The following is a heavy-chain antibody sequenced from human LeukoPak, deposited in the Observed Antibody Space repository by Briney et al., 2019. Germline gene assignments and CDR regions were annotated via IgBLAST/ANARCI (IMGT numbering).Heavy chain of an antibody. Sequence: GGSLRLSCAASGFTFSSYWMSWVRQAPGKGLAWVANIKQDGSEKYYVDSVKGRFTISRDNAKNSLYLQMNSLRAEDTAVYYCARYAALYYYYGMDVWGQGTTVTVSS. CDR1: GFTFSSYW. J-gene: IGHJ6*02. V-gene: IGHV3-7*01. CDR3: ARYAALYYYYGMDV. CDR2: IKQDGSEK.